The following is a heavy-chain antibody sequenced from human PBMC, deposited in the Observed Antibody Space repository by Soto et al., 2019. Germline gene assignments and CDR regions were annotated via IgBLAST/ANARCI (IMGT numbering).Heavy chain of an antibody. J-gene: IGHJ4*02. D-gene: IGHD6-13*01. V-gene: IGHV3-21*01. CDR2: ISSSSSYI. CDR1: GFTFRSYN. CDR3: ARTPDSSSAQGIYFDY. Sequence: PGGSLRLSCAASGFTFRSYNMNWVRLAPGKGLEWVSSISSSSSYISYADSVKGRFTIFRDNAKYSLYLQMNGLRAEDTAVYYCARTPDSSSAQGIYFDYWGQGALVTVSS.